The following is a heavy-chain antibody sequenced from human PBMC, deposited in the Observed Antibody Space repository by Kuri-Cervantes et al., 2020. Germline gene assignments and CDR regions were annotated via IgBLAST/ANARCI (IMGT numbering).Heavy chain of an antibody. V-gene: IGHV3-23*01. CDR3: AKFPGGITRRFDY. J-gene: IGHJ4*02. D-gene: IGHD1-14*01. Sequence: GGSLRLSCAASGFTFSSYAMSWVRQAPGKGLEWVSAISGSGGSTYYADSVKGRFTISRDNSKNTLYLQMNSLRAGDTAVYYCAKFPGGITRRFDYWGQGTLVTVSS. CDR2: ISGSGGST. CDR1: GFTFSSYA.